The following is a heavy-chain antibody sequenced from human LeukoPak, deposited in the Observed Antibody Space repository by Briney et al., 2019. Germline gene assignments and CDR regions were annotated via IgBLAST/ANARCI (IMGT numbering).Heavy chain of an antibody. V-gene: IGHV4-59*08. CDR1: GGSISSYY. CDR2: IYYSGST. CDR3: AALPGRGYGDYFFNPYWFDP. J-gene: IGHJ5*02. D-gene: IGHD4-17*01. Sequence: SETLSLTCTVSGGSISSYYWSWIRQPPGKGLEWIGYIYYSGSTNYNPSLKSRVTISVDTSKNQFSLKLSSVTAADTAVYYCAALPGRGYGDYFFNPYWFDPWGQGTLVTVSS.